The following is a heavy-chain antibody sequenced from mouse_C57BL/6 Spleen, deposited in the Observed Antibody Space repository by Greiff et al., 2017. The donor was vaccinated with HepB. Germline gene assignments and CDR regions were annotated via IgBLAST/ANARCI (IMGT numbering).Heavy chain of an antibody. V-gene: IGHV5-4*01. Sequence: EVKLMESGGGLVKPGGSLKLSCAASGFTFSSYAMSWVRQTPEKRLEWVATISDGGSYTYYPDNVKGRFTISRDNAKNNLYLQMSHLKSEDTAMYYCAREGTMITTGGYFDVWGTGTTVTVSS. CDR1: GFTFSSYA. CDR2: ISDGGSYT. J-gene: IGHJ1*03. D-gene: IGHD2-4*01. CDR3: AREGTMITTGGYFDV.